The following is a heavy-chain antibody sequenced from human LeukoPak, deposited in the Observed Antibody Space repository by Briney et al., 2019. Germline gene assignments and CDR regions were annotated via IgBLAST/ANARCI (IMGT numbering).Heavy chain of an antibody. CDR2: IKPNSGGT. J-gene: IGHJ5*02. CDR3: ARDATMGHYYDSSGYAAWFDP. V-gene: IGHV1-2*02. D-gene: IGHD3-22*01. Sequence: ASVKDSCKASGYTFTCYYMHWVRQAPGQGLEWMGWIKPNSGGTNYAQKFQGRVTMTRDTSISTAYMELSRLRSDDTAVYYCARDATMGHYYDSSGYAAWFDPWGQGTLVTVSS. CDR1: GYTFTCYY.